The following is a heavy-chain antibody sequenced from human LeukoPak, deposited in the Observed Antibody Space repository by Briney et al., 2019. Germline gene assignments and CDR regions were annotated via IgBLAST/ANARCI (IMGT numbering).Heavy chain of an antibody. Sequence: GASVKVSCKASGYTFPGYYMHWVRQAPGQGLEWMGWINPNSGGTNYAQKFQGRVTMTRDASISTAYMELSRLRSDDTAVYYCARGDYYYYYYMDVWGKGTTVTVSS. CDR2: INPNSGGT. V-gene: IGHV1-2*02. CDR3: ARGDYYYYYYMDV. J-gene: IGHJ6*03. CDR1: GYTFPGYY.